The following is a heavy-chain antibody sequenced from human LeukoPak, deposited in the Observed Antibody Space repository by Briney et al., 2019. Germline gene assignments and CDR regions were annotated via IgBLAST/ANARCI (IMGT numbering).Heavy chain of an antibody. CDR3: AREIEYYGDNRGHAFDI. CDR2: ISSSGSTI. CDR1: GFTFSTYE. Sequence: PGGSLRLSCAASGFTFSTYEMNWVRQAPGKGLEWVSYISSSGSTIYYADSVKGRFTISRDNAKNSLYLQMNSLRAEDTAVYYCAREIEYYGDNRGHAFDIWGQGTMVTVSS. V-gene: IGHV3-48*03. J-gene: IGHJ3*02. D-gene: IGHD4-17*01.